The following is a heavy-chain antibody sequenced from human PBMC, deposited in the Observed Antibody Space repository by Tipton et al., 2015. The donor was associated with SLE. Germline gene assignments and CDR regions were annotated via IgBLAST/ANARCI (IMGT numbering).Heavy chain of an antibody. CDR1: GGSFSGYY. Sequence: TLSLTCAVYGGSFSGYYWTWIRQPPGKGLEWIGEINHSGRTNYNPSLKSRVTISVDTSKNQFPLKLSSVTAADTAVYYCARGQDFPDSSGHYYGSAFDIWGQGTMVSVSS. J-gene: IGHJ3*02. CDR3: ARGQDFPDSSGHYYGSAFDI. V-gene: IGHV4-34*01. CDR2: INHSGRT. D-gene: IGHD3-22*01.